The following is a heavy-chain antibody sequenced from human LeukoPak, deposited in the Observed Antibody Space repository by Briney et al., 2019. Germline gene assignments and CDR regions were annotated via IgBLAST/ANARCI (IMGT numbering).Heavy chain of an antibody. CDR1: GGTFSSYA. CDR2: IIPIFGTA. J-gene: IGHJ4*02. V-gene: IGHV1-69*05. CDR3: ARDVHDYGDFDY. D-gene: IGHD4-17*01. Sequence: SVKVSCKASGGTFSSYAISWVRQAPGQGLEWMGRIIPIFGTANYAQKFQGRVTITTDECTSTAYMELSSLRSEDTAVYYCARDVHDYGDFDYWGQGTLVTVSS.